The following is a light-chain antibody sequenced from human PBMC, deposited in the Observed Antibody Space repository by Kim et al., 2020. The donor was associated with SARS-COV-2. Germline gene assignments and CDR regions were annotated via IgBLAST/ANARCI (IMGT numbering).Light chain of an antibody. Sequence: EIVMTQSPATLSVSPGERATLSCRASQSVSSNLAWYQQKPGQAPRLLIYGASTRATGIPARFSGSGSGTEFTLTISSLQSEDFAVYYCQQYNNWPPAVTFRQGTRLEIK. CDR3: QQYNNWPPAVT. CDR2: GAS. J-gene: IGKJ5*01. CDR1: QSVSSN. V-gene: IGKV3-15*01.